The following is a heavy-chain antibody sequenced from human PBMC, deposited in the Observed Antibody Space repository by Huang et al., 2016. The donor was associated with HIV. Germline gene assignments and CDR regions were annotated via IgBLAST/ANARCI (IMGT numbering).Heavy chain of an antibody. CDR3: ARTSRARSGYFVPFYHYMDV. D-gene: IGHD3-3*01. CDR1: GGSIASGASS. V-gene: IGHV4-30-4*08. CDR2: IYYNGTT. J-gene: IGHJ6*03. Sequence: QVQLQESGPGLVKPSQTLSLTCIVSGGSIASGASSWTWIRQSPGKGLEWIGNIYYNGTTYYNPPLKSRGTMSIDTSKNQFSLRLRSVTAADTAVYFCARTSRARSGYFVPFYHYMDVWGTGTTVAVSS.